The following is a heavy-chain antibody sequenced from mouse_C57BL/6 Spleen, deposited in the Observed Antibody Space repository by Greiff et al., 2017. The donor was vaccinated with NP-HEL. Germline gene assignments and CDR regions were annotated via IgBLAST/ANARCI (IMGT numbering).Heavy chain of an antibody. CDR2: INPNNGGT. V-gene: IGHV1-26*01. CDR3: AREGYYGEDY. CDR1: GYTFTDYY. J-gene: IGHJ2*01. D-gene: IGHD1-1*01. Sequence: EVQLQQSGPELVKPGASVKISCKASGYTFTDYYMNWVKQSHGKSLEWIGDINPNNGGTSYNQKFKGKATLTVDKSSSTAYMELRSLTSEDSAVYYCAREGYYGEDYWGQGTTLTVSS.